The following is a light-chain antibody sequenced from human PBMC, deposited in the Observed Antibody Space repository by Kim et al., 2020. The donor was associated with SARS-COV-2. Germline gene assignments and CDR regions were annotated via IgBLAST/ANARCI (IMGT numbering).Light chain of an antibody. CDR3: QQSYSAPQT. V-gene: IGKV1-39*01. Sequence: ASVGDRVSIICRASQGISRYLNWYQQKAAEAPKLLIYVASSLQGGVPSRFSGSGSGTDFTLTISSLQPEDFATYFCQQSYSAPQTFGQGTKVDIK. J-gene: IGKJ1*01. CDR1: QGISRY. CDR2: VAS.